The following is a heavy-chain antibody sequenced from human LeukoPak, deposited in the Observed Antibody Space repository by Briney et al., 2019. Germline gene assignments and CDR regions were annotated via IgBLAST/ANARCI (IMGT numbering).Heavy chain of an antibody. J-gene: IGHJ4*02. D-gene: IGHD6-25*01. V-gene: IGHV3-9*01. CDR3: AKDLSSGIAAPTFDY. CDR2: ISWNSGSI. CDR1: GFTFDDYA. Sequence: GRSLRLSCAASGFTFDDYAMHWVRQAPGKGLEWVSGISWNSGSIGYADSVKGRFTISRDNAKNSLYLQMNSLRAEDAALYYCAKDLSSGIAAPTFDYWGQGTLVTVSS.